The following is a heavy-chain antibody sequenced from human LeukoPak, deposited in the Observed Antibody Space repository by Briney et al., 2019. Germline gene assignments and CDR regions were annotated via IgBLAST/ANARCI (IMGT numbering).Heavy chain of an antibody. CDR3: AREEGVDGTSGINN. J-gene: IGHJ4*02. CDR1: GFTSSTYG. CDR2: IWYNGNT. V-gene: IGHV3-33*01. Sequence: GGSLRLSCAASGFTSSTYGMHWVRQAPGKGLEWVSDIWYNGNTYYADSVKGRFTISRDNSKSTLYLQMNSLRAEDTAVYYCAREEGVDGTSGINNWGQGTLVIVSS. D-gene: IGHD4-23*01.